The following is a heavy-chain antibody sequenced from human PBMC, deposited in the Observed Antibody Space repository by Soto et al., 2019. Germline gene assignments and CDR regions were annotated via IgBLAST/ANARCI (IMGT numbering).Heavy chain of an antibody. V-gene: IGHV3-33*01. CDR1: GFTFSSYG. Sequence: QVQLVESGGGVVQPGRSLRLSCAASGFTFSSYGMHWVRQAPGKGLEWVAVIWYDGSNKYYADSVKGRFTISRDNSKNTLYLQMNSLRAEYTAVYYCARVSEGGSYYGGLDYWGQGTLVTVSS. D-gene: IGHD1-26*01. CDR3: ARVSEGGSYYGGLDY. CDR2: IWYDGSNK. J-gene: IGHJ4*02.